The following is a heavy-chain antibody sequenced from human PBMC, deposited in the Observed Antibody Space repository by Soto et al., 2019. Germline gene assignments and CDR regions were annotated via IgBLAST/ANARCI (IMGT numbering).Heavy chain of an antibody. CDR1: GGTFSSYA. J-gene: IGHJ6*02. Sequence: SVKVSCKASGGTFSSYAISWVRQAPGQGLEWMGGIIPIFGTANYAQKFQGRVTITADKSTSTAYMELSSLGSEDTAVYYCARPGGGGYSYYGMDVWGQGTTVTVSS. CDR2: IIPIFGTA. CDR3: ARPGGGGYSYYGMDV. V-gene: IGHV1-69*06. D-gene: IGHD5-18*01.